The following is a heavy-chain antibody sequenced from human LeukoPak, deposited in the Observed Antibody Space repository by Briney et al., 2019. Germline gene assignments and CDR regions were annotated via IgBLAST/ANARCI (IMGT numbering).Heavy chain of an antibody. D-gene: IGHD3-3*01. J-gene: IGHJ6*03. V-gene: IGHV6-1*01. CDR3: ARHETGLLEWFPGYMDV. CDR1: GDSVSSSSAA. Sequence: SQTLSLTCAISGDSVSSSSAAWTWIRQSPSRGLEWLGRTYYRSKWYSDYAVSVISRITINPDTSKNQFSLQLSSVTPEDTAVYYCARHETGLLEWFPGYMDVWGKGTTVTVSS. CDR2: TYYRSKWYS.